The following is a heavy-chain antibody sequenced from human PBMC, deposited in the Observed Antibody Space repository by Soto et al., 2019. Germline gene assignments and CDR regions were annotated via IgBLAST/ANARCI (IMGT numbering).Heavy chain of an antibody. D-gene: IGHD5-12*01. CDR2: IIPIFGTA. V-gene: IGHV1-69*13. Sequence: ASVKVSCKASGGTFSSYAISWVRQAPGQGLEWMGGIIPIFGTANYAQKFQSRVTITADESTSTAYMELSSLRSEDTAVYYSAISKSGATILYYGMDVWGQGTTVTVSS. CDR1: GGTFSSYA. CDR3: AISKSGATILYYGMDV. J-gene: IGHJ6*02.